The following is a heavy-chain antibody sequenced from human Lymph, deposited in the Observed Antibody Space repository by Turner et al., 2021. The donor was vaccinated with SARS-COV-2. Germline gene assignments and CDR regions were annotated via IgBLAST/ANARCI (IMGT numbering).Heavy chain of an antibody. CDR2: ISSSGGST. CDR3: AKDPIWSVRSAVDY. V-gene: IGHV3-23*01. Sequence: EVQLLESGGGLVQPGGSLRLSCAASGFTFSSYDMSWVRQAPGKGLESVSTISSSGGSTYYADTVKGRFTISRDNNKNTLYLQMNSLRAEDSSLYYCAKDPIWSVRSAVDYWGQGTMVTVSS. J-gene: IGHJ4*02. CDR1: GFTFSSYD. D-gene: IGHD2-8*02.